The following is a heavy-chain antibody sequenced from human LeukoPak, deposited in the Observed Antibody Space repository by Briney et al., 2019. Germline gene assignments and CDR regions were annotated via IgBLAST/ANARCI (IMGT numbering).Heavy chain of an antibody. CDR2: IYPGDSDT. CDR3: ARNTRGQWARETAVAGASHAFDI. D-gene: IGHD6-19*01. Sequence: GESLKISCKGSGYSFTTYWIGWVRQMPGKGLEWMGIIYPGDSDTRYSPSFQGQVTISADKSISTAYLQWSSLKASDTAMYYCARNTRGQWARETAVAGASHAFDIWGQGTMVTVSS. J-gene: IGHJ3*02. CDR1: GYSFTTYW. V-gene: IGHV5-51*01.